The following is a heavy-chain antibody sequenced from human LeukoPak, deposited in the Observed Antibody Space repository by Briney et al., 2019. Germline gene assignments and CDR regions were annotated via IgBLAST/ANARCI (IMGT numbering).Heavy chain of an antibody. D-gene: IGHD6-19*01. J-gene: IGHJ4*02. Sequence: GGSLRLSCADSRFTLSNYAMRGVRQAPGKGLEWVSGISGSGDSKYYADSVKGRSTIPRDNSKKALYLQINSLRARAPAGYFFSRRSGIAVAGAFDYWGQGTLVTVSS. CDR3: SRRSGIAVAGAFDY. CDR1: RFTLSNYA. V-gene: IGHV3-23*01. CDR2: ISGSGDSK.